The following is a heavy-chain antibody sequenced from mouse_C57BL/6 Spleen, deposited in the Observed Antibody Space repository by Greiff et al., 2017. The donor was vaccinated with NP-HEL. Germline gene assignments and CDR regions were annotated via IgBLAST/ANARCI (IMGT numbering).Heavy chain of an antibody. CDR3: ARYDYDGAWFAY. J-gene: IGHJ3*01. CDR2: IYPGDGDT. Sequence: VQLQESGAELVKPGASVKISCKASGYAFSSYWMNWVKQRPGKGLEWIGQIYPGDGDTNYNGKFKGKATLTADKSSSTAYMQLSSLTSEDSAVYFCARYDYDGAWFAYWGQGTLVTVSA. V-gene: IGHV1-80*01. CDR1: GYAFSSYW. D-gene: IGHD2-4*01.